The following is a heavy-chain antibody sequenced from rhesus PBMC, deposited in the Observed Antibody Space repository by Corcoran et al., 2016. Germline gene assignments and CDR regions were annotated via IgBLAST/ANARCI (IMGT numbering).Heavy chain of an antibody. CDR1: GFTFSSYG. CDR2: ITNGRGST. Sequence: EVQLVESGGGLVQPGGSLRLSCAASGFTFSSYGMSWVRQAPGKGLEWVSYITNGRGSTYYADSVKGRFTISRDNSKNTLSLQMNSLRAEDTAGYYCAKRGYSGYSLLNDAFDFWGQGLRVTVSS. V-gene: IGHV3S5*01. J-gene: IGHJ3*01. CDR3: AKRGYSGYSLLNDAFDF. D-gene: IGHD5-42*01.